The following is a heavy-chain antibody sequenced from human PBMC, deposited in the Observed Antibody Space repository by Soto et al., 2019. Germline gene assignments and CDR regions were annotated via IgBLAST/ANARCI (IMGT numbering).Heavy chain of an antibody. Sequence: GASVKVSCKASGGTFSSYTISWVRQAPGQGLEWMGRIIPILGIANYAQKFQGRVTITADKSTSTAYMELSSLRSEDTAVYYCAGEDPREERVISNFDYWGQGTLVTVSS. CDR3: AGEDPREERVISNFDY. CDR1: GGTFSSYT. V-gene: IGHV1-69*04. J-gene: IGHJ4*02. D-gene: IGHD2-21*01. CDR2: IIPILGIA.